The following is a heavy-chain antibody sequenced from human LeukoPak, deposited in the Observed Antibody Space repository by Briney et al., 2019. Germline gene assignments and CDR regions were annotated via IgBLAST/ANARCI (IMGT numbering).Heavy chain of an antibody. CDR2: INDGGDYT. CDR3: AKDPPEIY. CDR1: GFTFNSYA. V-gene: IGHV3-23*01. J-gene: IGHJ4*02. Sequence: GGSLRLSCAASGFTFNSYAMNWVRQAPGKGLEWVSAINDGGDYTYYADSVKGRFTISRDNSKNTLYLQMNSLRAEDTAVYYCAKDPPEIYWGQGTLVTVSS.